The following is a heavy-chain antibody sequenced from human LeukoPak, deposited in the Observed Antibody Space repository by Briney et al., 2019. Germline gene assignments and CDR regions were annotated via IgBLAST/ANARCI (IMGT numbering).Heavy chain of an antibody. CDR3: ARLEGYCSGGSCTNWFDP. J-gene: IGHJ5*02. Sequence: KPSETPSLTCTVSGGSISSYYWSWIRQPPGKGLEWIGYIYYSGSTNYNPSLKSRATISVDTSKNQFSLKLSSVTAADTAVYYCARLEGYCSGGSCTNWFDPWGQGTLVTVSS. CDR1: GGSISSYY. D-gene: IGHD2-15*01. V-gene: IGHV4-59*08. CDR2: IYYSGST.